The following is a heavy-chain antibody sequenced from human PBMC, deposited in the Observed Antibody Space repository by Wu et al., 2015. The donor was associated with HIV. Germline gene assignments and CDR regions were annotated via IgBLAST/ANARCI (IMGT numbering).Heavy chain of an antibody. CDR2: IIPRLGTT. CDR1: GGNEGGTFSSHP. CDR3: ARGRGYCGGGSCWYFFDY. D-gene: IGHD2-15*01. J-gene: IGHJ4*02. Sequence: QVQLVQSGAEVKKPGSSVKVSCKIYGGNEGGTFSSHPVSWVRQAPGKGLEWMGGIIPRLGTTNYAQMFHGRVTITADELTTTSYMELTSLRSEDTAVYYCARGRGYCGGGSCWYFFDYWGQGTLVTVSS. V-gene: IGHV1-69*11.